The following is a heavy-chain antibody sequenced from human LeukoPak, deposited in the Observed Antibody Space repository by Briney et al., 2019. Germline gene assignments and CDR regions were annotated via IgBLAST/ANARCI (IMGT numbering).Heavy chain of an antibody. CDR1: VGSISSGNW. J-gene: IGHJ4*02. Sequence: SETLSLTCAVSVGSISSGNWWSWVRQSPGKGLEWIGEVYHNGTPNYNPSLKSRVTISADTFKNQFSLRLNSVTAADTAVYYCARHRSYSTITAFDYWGRGTLVTVSS. CDR2: VYHNGTP. V-gene: IGHV4-4*02. CDR3: ARHRSYSTITAFDY. D-gene: IGHD6-25*01.